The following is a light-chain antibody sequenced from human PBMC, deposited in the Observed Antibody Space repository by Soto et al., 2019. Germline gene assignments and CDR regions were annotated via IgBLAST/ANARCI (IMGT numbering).Light chain of an antibody. CDR2: DVS. Sequence: EIVLTQSPATLSLSPGERATLSCRASQSVRRNFAWYQHKPGQAPRLLIYDVSNRATGIPGRFSGSGFGTDFTLPISNVEPELFAVYYCQQRANWTWTFGPLAQVEI. V-gene: IGKV3-11*01. CDR1: QSVRRN. CDR3: QQRANWTWT. J-gene: IGKJ1*01.